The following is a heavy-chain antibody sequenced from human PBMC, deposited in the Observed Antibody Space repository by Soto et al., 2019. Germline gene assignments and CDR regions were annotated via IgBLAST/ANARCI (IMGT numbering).Heavy chain of an antibody. CDR1: GSTFTSYG. J-gene: IGHJ4*02. Sequence: QVELVQSRAEVKTPGASVKVSCKASGSTFTSYGLSWVRQAPGQGLEWMGWISAYNGNTNYAQKLQGSVTMTTDPSTSTAYMELRSLRSHDTAGYYCARDCAAGGPFDYWGEGTLVTVSS. CDR2: ISAYNGNT. V-gene: IGHV1-18*01. D-gene: IGHD6-13*01. CDR3: ARDCAAGGPFDY.